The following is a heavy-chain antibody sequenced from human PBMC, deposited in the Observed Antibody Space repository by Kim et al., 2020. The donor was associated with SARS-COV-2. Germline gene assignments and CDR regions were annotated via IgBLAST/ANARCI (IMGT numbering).Heavy chain of an antibody. V-gene: IGHV3-30*18. CDR1: GFTFSSYG. CDR3: AKERLRYFDWLSNPDRMDV. J-gene: IGHJ6*02. Sequence: GGSLRLSCAASGFTFSSYGMHWVRQAPGKGLEWVAVISYDGSNKYYADSVKGRFTISRDNSKNTLYLQMNSLRAEDTAVYYCAKERLRYFDWLSNPDRMDVWGQGTTVTVSS. D-gene: IGHD3-9*01. CDR2: ISYDGSNK.